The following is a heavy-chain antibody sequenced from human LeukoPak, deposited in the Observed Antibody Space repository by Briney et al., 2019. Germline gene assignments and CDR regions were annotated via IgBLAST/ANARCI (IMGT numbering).Heavy chain of an antibody. Sequence: GGSLRLSCVASGFTFSNYAMTWVRQAPGKGLEWVSAISDSGGSTYYADSVKGRFTISRDNSKNTLYLQMNSLRAEDTAVYYCANGVVRGFIKNGMDVWGKGTTVTVSP. D-gene: IGHD3-10*01. V-gene: IGHV3-23*01. J-gene: IGHJ6*04. CDR2: ISDSGGST. CDR1: GFTFSNYA. CDR3: ANGVVRGFIKNGMDV.